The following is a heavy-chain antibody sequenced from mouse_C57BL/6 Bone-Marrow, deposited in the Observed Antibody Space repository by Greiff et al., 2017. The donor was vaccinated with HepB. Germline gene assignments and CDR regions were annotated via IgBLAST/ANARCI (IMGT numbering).Heavy chain of an antibody. D-gene: IGHD2-5*01. J-gene: IGHJ3*01. CDR3: TTAYYSNYVSVLWFAY. CDR1: GFNIKDDY. Sequence: VQLKESGAELVRPGASVKLSCTASGFNIKDDYMHWVKQRPEQGLEWIGWIDPENGDTEYASKFQGKATITADTSSNTAYLQLSSLTSEDTAVYYCTTAYYSNYVSVLWFAYWGQGTRSLSLQ. V-gene: IGHV14-4*01. CDR2: IDPENGDT.